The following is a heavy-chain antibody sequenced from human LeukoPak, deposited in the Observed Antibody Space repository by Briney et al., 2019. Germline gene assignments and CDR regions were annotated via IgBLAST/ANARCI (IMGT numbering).Heavy chain of an antibody. CDR1: GLTFDDYG. CDR2: INWNGGST. CDR3: ARDREEWLSWFDP. J-gene: IGHJ5*02. D-gene: IGHD3-3*01. Sequence: GGSLRLSCAASGLTFDDYGMSWVRQAPGKGLEWVSGINWNGGSTGYADSVKGRFTISRDNAKNSLYLQMNSLRAEDTALYHCARDREEWLSWFDPWGQGTLVTVSS. V-gene: IGHV3-20*01.